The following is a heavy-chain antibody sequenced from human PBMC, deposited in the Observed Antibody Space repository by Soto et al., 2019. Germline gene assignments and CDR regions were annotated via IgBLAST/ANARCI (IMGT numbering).Heavy chain of an antibody. J-gene: IGHJ5*02. CDR2: IDYRGTT. CDR1: DDSISSGVFF. CDR3: ARLIPIAAAGIADP. Sequence: PSETLSLTCTVSDDSISSGVFFWSWFRQHPGRGLQWIAYIDYRGTTYYNPSLRSRTTMSIDASKRHFSPHLTSATPADTAVYYCARLIPIAAAGIADPWGQGSLVTVSS. V-gene: IGHV4-31*03. D-gene: IGHD6-13*01.